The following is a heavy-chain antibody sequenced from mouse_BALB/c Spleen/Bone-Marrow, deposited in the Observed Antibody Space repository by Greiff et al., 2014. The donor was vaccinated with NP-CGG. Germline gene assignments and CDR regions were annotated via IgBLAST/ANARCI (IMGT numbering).Heavy chain of an antibody. V-gene: IGHV1-18*01. J-gene: IGHJ2*01. CDR1: GFSFTGYT. Sequence: DVKLQESGPELVKPGASMKISCKASGFSFTGYTMNWVKQSHGKNLEWIGLINPYNGGTSYNLKFRGKATLTVDKSFSTAYMELLSLTSEDSAVYYCARADYYFDYWGQGTTLTVSS. CDR2: INPYNGGT. CDR3: ARADYYFDY.